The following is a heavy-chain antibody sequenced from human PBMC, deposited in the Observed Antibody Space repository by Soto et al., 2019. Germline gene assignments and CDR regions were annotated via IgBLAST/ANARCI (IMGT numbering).Heavy chain of an antibody. J-gene: IGHJ4*02. D-gene: IGHD2-8*01. CDR2: ISNSGDAT. Sequence: GGSLRLSCAASGFTFSNFGMNWVRQAPGRGLEWVSGISNSGDATFYADSVKGRFTISRDNSKNTLYLLMNSLRADDTALYYCAKEAGYARPFDSWGQGTLVTVSS. CDR1: GFTFSNFG. CDR3: AKEAGYARPFDS. V-gene: IGHV3-23*01.